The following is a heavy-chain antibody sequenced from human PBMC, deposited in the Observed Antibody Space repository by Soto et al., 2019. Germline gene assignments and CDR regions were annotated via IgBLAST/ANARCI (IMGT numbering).Heavy chain of an antibody. V-gene: IGHV4-61*01. CDR3: ASLGPGDIWSGSPPVYFDY. CDR1: GVSVSSGSYY. Sequence: QVQLQESGPGLVKPSETLSLTCTVSGVSVSSGSYYWSWIRQPPGKGLEWIGYIYYSGSTNYNPSLKSRVTISVDTSKNQFSLKLSSVTAADTAVYYCASLGPGDIWSGSPPVYFDYWCQGTLGTVSS. D-gene: IGHD3-3*01. CDR2: IYYSGST. J-gene: IGHJ4*02.